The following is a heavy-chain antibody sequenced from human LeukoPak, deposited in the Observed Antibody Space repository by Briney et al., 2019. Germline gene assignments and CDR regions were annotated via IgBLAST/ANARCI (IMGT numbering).Heavy chain of an antibody. CDR3: AGGATVTHGGAFDI. D-gene: IGHD4-17*01. CDR1: GYTFTSYD. V-gene: IGHV1-8*01. Sequence: GASVKDSCKASGYTFTSYDINWVRQATGQGLEWMGWMNPNSGNTGYAQKFQGRVTMTRNTSISTAYMELSSLRSEDTAVYYCAGGATVTHGGAFDIWGQGTMVTVSS. CDR2: MNPNSGNT. J-gene: IGHJ3*02.